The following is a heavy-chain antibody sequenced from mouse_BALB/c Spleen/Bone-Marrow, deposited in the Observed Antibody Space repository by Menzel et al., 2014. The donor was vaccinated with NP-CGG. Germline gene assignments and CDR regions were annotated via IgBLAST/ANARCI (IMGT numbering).Heavy chain of an antibody. CDR3: ARPPYYYGSSYYWYFDV. CDR1: GYTFTDYY. Sequence: QVQLKESGPELVKPRASVKISCKASGYTFTDYYINWVKQKPGQGLEWIGWIYPGGGNTKYNEKFKGKATLTVDTSSSTAYMQLSSLTSEDTAVYFCARPPYYYGSSYYWYFDVWGAGTTVTVSS. CDR2: IYPGGGNT. V-gene: IGHV1-84*02. D-gene: IGHD1-1*01. J-gene: IGHJ1*01.